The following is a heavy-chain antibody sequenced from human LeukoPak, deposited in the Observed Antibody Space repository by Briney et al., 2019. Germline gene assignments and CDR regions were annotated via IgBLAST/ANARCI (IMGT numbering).Heavy chain of an antibody. Sequence: SETLSLTCTVSGVSISSYYWSWIRQPPGKGLEWIGYIYYSGSTNYNPSLKSRVTISVDTSKNQFSLKLSSVTAADTAVYYCARDAAEYWAFDIWGQGTMVTVSS. CDR3: ARDAAEYWAFDI. V-gene: IGHV4-59*01. CDR1: GVSISSYY. J-gene: IGHJ3*02. CDR2: IYYSGST. D-gene: IGHD6-6*01.